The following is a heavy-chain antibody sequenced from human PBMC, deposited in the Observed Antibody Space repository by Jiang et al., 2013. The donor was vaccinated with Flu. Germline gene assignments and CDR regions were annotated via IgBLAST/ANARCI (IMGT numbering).Heavy chain of an antibody. CDR2: IYPGDSDT. J-gene: IGHJ4*02. CDR3: ARLSQHGVFGVVIIPSPFDY. CDR1: GYSFTSYW. V-gene: IGHV5-51*01. Sequence: GAEVKKPGESLKISCKGSGYSFTSYWIGWVRQMPGKGLEWMGIIYPGDSDTRYSPSFQGQVTISADKSISTAYLQWSSLKASDTAMYYCARLSQHGVFGVVIIPSPFDYWGQGTLVTVSS. D-gene: IGHD3-3*01.